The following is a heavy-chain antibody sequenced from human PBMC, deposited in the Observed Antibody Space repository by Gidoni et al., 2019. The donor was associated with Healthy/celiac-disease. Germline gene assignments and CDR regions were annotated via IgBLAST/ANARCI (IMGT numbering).Heavy chain of an antibody. D-gene: IGHD3-10*01. Sequence: QVQLVQSGAEVKKPGASVKVSCKASGCTFTSYDINWERQATGQGLEWMGWMNPNSGNTGYAQKFQGRVTMNRNTSISTAYMGLSSLRSEDTAVYYCARGNVGLLWFGEPGDYWGQGTLVTVSS. CDR3: ARGNVGLLWFGEPGDY. CDR1: GCTFTSYD. J-gene: IGHJ4*02. V-gene: IGHV1-8*01. CDR2: MNPNSGNT.